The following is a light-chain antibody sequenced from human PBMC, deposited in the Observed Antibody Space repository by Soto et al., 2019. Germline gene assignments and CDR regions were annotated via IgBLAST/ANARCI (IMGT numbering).Light chain of an antibody. CDR1: QSVACSY. V-gene: IGKV3-20*01. CDR2: GAS. CDR3: HQYGSSSPYT. Sequence: EIVLTQSPGTLSLSPGERATLSCRASQSVACSYLAWYQQKPGQAPRLLIYGASRRATGIPDRFSGSWSGTDFTLTISRLEPEHFAVYYCHQYGSSSPYTFGQATKLDIK. J-gene: IGKJ2*01.